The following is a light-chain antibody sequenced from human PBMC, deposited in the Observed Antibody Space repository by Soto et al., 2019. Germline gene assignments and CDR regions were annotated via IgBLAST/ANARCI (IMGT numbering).Light chain of an antibody. CDR3: QQAIHFPLA. J-gene: IGKJ4*01. CDR1: QGIDNW. Sequence: DIQMTQSPSSVSASVVDSVTITCRASQGIDNWLAWYQQKPGMAPKLLISAASNLQSGVPTRFSGSGSGTDFTLTINSLQPEDFATYFCQQAIHFPLAFGGGNKVEI. CDR2: AAS. V-gene: IGKV1-12*01.